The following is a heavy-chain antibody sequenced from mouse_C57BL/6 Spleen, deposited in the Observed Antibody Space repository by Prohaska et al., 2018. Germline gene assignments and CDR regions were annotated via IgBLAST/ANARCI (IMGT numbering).Heavy chain of an antibody. Sequence: EVQLQQSGAELVRPGASVKLSCTASGFNIKDDYMHWVKQRPEQGLEWIRWIDPENGDTEYASKFQGKATITADTSSNTAYLQLSSLTSEDTAVYYCTTDGYPYWGQGTTLTVSS. CDR1: GFNIKDDY. V-gene: IGHV14-4*01. D-gene: IGHD2-3*01. CDR2: IDPENGDT. CDR3: TTDGYPY. J-gene: IGHJ2*01.